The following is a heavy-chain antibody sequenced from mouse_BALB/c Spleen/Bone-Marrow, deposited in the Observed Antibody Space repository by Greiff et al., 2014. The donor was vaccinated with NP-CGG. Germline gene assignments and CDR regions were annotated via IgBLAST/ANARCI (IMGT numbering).Heavy chain of an antibody. CDR3: ARFYYYGSSYYFDY. CDR2: ILPGSGST. Sequence: QVQLQQSGAELMKPGASVKISCKATGYTFSSYWIAWVKQRPGHGLEWIGEILPGSGSTNYNEKFKGKATFTADTSSNTAYMQLSSLTSEDSAVYYCARFYYYGSSYYFDYWGQGTTLTVSS. CDR1: GYTFSSYW. J-gene: IGHJ2*01. D-gene: IGHD1-1*01. V-gene: IGHV1-9*01.